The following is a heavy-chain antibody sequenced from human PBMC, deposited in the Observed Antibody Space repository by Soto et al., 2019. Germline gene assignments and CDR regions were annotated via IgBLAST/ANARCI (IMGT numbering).Heavy chain of an antibody. D-gene: IGHD3-22*01. Sequence: ASVKVSCKASGYTFTGYYMHWVRQAPGQGLEWMGWINPNSGGTNYAQKFQGRVTMTRDTSISTAYMELSRLRSDDTAVYYCARETYYYDSSGYYYLYINHYYFDYWGQGTLVTVSS. CDR1: GYTFTGYY. CDR2: INPNSGGT. V-gene: IGHV1-2*02. CDR3: ARETYYYDSSGYYYLYINHYYFDY. J-gene: IGHJ4*02.